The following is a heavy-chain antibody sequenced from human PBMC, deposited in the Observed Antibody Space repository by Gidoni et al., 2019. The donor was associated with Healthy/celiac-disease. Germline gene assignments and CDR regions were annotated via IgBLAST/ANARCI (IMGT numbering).Heavy chain of an antibody. J-gene: IGHJ4*02. CDR2: ISWNSGSI. CDR3: AKGGAGYYDSSGYYFSDY. D-gene: IGHD3-22*01. Sequence: EVQLVESGGGLVQPGRSLRLSCAASGFTFDDYAMHWVRQAPGKGLEWVSGISWNSGSIGYADSVKGRFTISRDNAKNSLYLQMNSLRAEDTALYYCAKGGAGYYDSSGYYFSDYWGQGTLVTVSS. CDR1: GFTFDDYA. V-gene: IGHV3-9*01.